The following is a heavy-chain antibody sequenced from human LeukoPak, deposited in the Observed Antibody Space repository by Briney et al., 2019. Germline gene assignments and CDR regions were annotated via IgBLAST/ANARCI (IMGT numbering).Heavy chain of an antibody. V-gene: IGHV3-66*01. CDR1: GFTVSSNY. J-gene: IGHJ4*02. CDR3: ARAGVDSILFDY. Sequence: GGSLRLSCAASGFTVSSNYMSWVRQAPGKGLEWVSVIYSGGSTYYADSVKGRFTVSRDNSTNTLYLQMNSLRAEDTAVYYCARAGVDSILFDYWGQGTLVTVSS. CDR2: IYSGGST. D-gene: IGHD3-22*01.